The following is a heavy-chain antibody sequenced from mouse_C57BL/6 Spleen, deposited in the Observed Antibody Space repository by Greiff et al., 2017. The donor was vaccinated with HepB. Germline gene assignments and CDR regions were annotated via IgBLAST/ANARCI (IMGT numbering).Heavy chain of an antibody. CDR2: IDPSDSYT. J-gene: IGHJ1*03. Sequence: QVQLQQPGAELVKPGASVKLSCKASGYTFTSYWMQWVKQRPGHGLEWIGEIDPSDSYTNYNQKFKGKATLTVDTSTSTAYMQLSSLTSEDSAVYYCARWGDYDGYFDDWGTGTTVTVSS. D-gene: IGHD2-4*01. CDR1: GYTFTSYW. CDR3: ARWGDYDGYFDD. V-gene: IGHV1-50*01.